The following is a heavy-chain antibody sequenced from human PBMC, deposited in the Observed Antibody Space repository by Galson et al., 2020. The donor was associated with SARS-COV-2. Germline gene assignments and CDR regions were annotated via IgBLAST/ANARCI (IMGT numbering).Heavy chain of an antibody. J-gene: IGHJ4*02. CDR1: GGSISRYY. CDR2: IYYSGST. CDR3: ARGFDY. V-gene: IGHV4-59*01. Sequence: SETLSLTCTVSGGSISRYYWSWIRQPPGKGLEWIGYIYYSGSTNYNPSLKSRVTISVDTSKNQFSLKLSSVTAADTAVYYCARGFDYWGQGTLVTVSS.